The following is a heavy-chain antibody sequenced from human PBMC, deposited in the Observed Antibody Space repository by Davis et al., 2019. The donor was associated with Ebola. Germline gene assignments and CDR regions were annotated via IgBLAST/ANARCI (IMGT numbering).Heavy chain of an antibody. V-gene: IGHV3-53*01. J-gene: IGHJ4*02. Sequence: GESLKISCAASGFTVSSNYMSWVRQAPGKGLEWVSVIYSGGSTYYADSVKGRFTISRDNSKNTLYLQMNSLRAEDTAVYYCARAWRQQLVFYYWGQGTLVTVSS. CDR1: GFTVSSNY. D-gene: IGHD6-13*01. CDR2: IYSGGST. CDR3: ARAWRQQLVFYY.